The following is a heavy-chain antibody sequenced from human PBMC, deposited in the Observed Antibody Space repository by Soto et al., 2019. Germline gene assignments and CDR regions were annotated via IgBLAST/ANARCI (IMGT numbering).Heavy chain of an antibody. V-gene: IGHV3-48*03. J-gene: IGHJ4*02. CDR2: ISSSGSTI. CDR3: ARSTFYDSSGDYFDY. Sequence: EVQLVESGGGLVQPGGSLRLSCAASGFTFSSYEMNWVRQAPGKGLEWVSHISSSGSTIYYADSVKGRFTISRDNAKNSLYLQMNSLRAEDTAVYYCARSTFYDSSGDYFDYWGQGTLVTVSS. D-gene: IGHD3-22*01. CDR1: GFTFSSYE.